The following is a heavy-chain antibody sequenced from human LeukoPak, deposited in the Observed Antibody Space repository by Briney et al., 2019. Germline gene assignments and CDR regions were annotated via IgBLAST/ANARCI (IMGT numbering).Heavy chain of an antibody. CDR2: IYSGGST. Sequence: PGGSLRLSCAASGFTVSSNYMSWVRQAPGKGLEWVSVIYSGGSTYYADSVKGRFTISGDNSKNTLYLQMNSLRAEDTAVYYCARDYEYSSSAGDYWGQGTLVTVSS. D-gene: IGHD6-6*01. CDR3: ARDYEYSSSAGDY. J-gene: IGHJ4*02. V-gene: IGHV3-53*01. CDR1: GFTVSSNY.